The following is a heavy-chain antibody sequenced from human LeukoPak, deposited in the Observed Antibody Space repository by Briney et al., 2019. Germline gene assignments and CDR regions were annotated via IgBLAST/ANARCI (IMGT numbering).Heavy chain of an antibody. V-gene: IGHV3-23*01. CDR3: AKDGIPTATISYFDY. CDR1: GFTFSDYY. D-gene: IGHD5-24*01. Sequence: PGGSLRLSCAASGFTFSDYYMSWIRQAPGKGLEWVSAISGSGGSTYYADSVKGRFTISRDNSKNTLYLQMNSLRAEDTAVYYCAKDGIPTATISYFDYWGQGTLVTVSS. J-gene: IGHJ4*02. CDR2: ISGSGGST.